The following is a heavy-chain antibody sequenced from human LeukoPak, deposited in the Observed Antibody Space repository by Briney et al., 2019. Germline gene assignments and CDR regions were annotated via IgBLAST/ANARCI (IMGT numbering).Heavy chain of an antibody. CDR3: ARREGGWYLDY. V-gene: IGHV5-51*01. D-gene: IGHD6-19*01. CDR1: GYIFPDYW. Sequence: GESLKISCKGSGYIFPDYWIGWVRQVPGRGLEWMGIIYPDDSDTRYSPSFQGQVTISADKSISTAYLQWSSLKASDTAMYYCARREGGWYLDYWGQGTLVTVSS. CDR2: IYPDDSDT. J-gene: IGHJ4*02.